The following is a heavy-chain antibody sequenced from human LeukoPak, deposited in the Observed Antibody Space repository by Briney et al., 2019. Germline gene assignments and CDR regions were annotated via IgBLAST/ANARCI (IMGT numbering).Heavy chain of an antibody. CDR3: ARVGYYDSSGYYEFDY. Sequence: GGSLRLSCAASRFTFSSSSMNWVRQAPGKGLEWVSSISSSSSYIYYADSVKGRFTISRDNAKNSLYLQMNSLRAEDSAVYYCARVGYYDSSGYYEFDYWGQGTLVTVSS. V-gene: IGHV3-21*01. CDR1: RFTFSSSS. CDR2: ISSSSSYI. J-gene: IGHJ4*02. D-gene: IGHD3-22*01.